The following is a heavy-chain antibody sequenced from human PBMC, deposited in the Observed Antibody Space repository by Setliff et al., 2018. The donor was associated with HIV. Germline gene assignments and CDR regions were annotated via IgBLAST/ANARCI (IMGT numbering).Heavy chain of an antibody. CDR1: GGSFSDYS. CDR2: IIHSGIT. D-gene: IGHD3-10*01. CDR3: ARGDYYGSGSYDY. Sequence: SETLSLTCAVSGGSFSDYSWTWIRQPPGKGLEWIGEIIHSGITNYSPSLKSRVTISVDKSKNQFSLKLSSVTAADTTVYYCARGDYYGSGSYDYWGQGNLVTVSS. J-gene: IGHJ4*02. V-gene: IGHV4-34*12.